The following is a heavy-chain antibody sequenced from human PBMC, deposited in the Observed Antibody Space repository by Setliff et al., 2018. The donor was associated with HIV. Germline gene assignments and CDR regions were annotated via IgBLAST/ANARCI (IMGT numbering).Heavy chain of an antibody. J-gene: IGHJ6*03. Sequence: PSETLSLTCTVSNGSISSSSYFWGWIRQPPGKGLEWIGNIFYSGSTYYNPSLKSRVLISVDTSNNQFSLKVSSVTAADTAVYYCARRTAPPSGFYSHYYLDVWGKGTTVTVSS. CDR1: NGSISSSSYF. D-gene: IGHD6-6*01. CDR3: ARRTAPPSGFYSHYYLDV. CDR2: IFYSGST. V-gene: IGHV4-39*01.